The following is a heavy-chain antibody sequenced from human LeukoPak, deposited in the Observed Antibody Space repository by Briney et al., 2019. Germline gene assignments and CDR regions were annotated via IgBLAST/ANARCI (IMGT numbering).Heavy chain of an antibody. CDR3: ARRKGVGEDYFDY. V-gene: IGHV3-48*01. Sequence: PGGSLRLSCAASGFTFSSYSMNWVRQAPGKGLEWVSYISSSSSTIYYADSVKGRFTISRDNSKNTLYLQMNSLRAEDTAVYYCARRKGVGEDYFDYWGQGTLVTVSS. J-gene: IGHJ4*02. CDR1: GFTFSSYS. D-gene: IGHD3-16*01. CDR2: ISSSSSTI.